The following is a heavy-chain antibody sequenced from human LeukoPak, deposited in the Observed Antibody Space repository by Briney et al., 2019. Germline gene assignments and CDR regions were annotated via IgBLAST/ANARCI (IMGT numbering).Heavy chain of an antibody. CDR3: ARRASTNSRELDS. CDR1: GFTFSSYW. CDR2: INNDGNTT. V-gene: IGHV3-74*01. J-gene: IGHJ4*02. D-gene: IGHD1-1*01. Sequence: GGSLRLSCVASGFTFSSYWMHWVRQVPGKGLVWVSGINNDGNTTNYADSVKGRFTISRDNAKNTLYLQMNSLKVEDTAVYYCARRASTNSRELDSWGRGTLVTVSS.